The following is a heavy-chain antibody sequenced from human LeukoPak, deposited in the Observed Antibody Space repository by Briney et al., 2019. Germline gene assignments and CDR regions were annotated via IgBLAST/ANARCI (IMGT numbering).Heavy chain of an antibody. CDR1: GFTFSSYA. J-gene: IGHJ4*02. Sequence: GGSLRLSCAASGFTFSSYAMNWVRQAPGKGLERVASISPSGGSTYYADSVKGRFTISRDNSKNTLYLQMNSLRAEDTAIYYCAKKIGGYNSFDYWGQGTLVTVPS. CDR3: AKKIGGYNSFDY. D-gene: IGHD5-24*01. CDR2: ISPSGGST. V-gene: IGHV3-23*01.